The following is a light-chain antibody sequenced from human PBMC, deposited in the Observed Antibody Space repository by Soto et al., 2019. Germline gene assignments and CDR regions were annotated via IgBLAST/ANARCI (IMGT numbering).Light chain of an antibody. J-gene: IGKJ1*01. CDR2: AAS. CDR3: LHTHAAPAT. CDR1: QSIDNC. Sequence: DIQMTQSPSSLSASIGDRVTITCRASQSIDNCLSWYQQKPGKAPKLLIYAASTLQNGVPSRSSGSGSGTDFTLTISSLQRGDLATYYCLHTHAAPATFGQGTTVEI. V-gene: IGKV1-39*01.